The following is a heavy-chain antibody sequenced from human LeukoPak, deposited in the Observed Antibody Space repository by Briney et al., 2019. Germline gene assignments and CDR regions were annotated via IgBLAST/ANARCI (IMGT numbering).Heavy chain of an antibody. V-gene: IGHV1-18*01. CDR3: ARVSRVQSYCSGGSCYIGFDAFDI. D-gene: IGHD2-15*01. J-gene: IGHJ3*02. Sequence: ASVKVSCKASGYTFTSYGISWVRQAPGQGLEWMGWISAYNGNTNYAQKLQGRVTMTTDTSTSTAYMELRSLRSDDTAVYYCARVSRVQSYCSGGSCYIGFDAFDIWGQGTMGTVSS. CDR2: ISAYNGNT. CDR1: GYTFTSYG.